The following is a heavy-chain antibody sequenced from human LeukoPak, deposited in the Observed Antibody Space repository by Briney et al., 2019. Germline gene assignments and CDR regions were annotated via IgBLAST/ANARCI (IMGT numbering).Heavy chain of an antibody. CDR2: ISSSGSTI. CDR3: ARPAYCGGNCYYFPDY. Sequence: GGPLRLSCAASGFTFSSYEMNWVRQAPGKGLEWVSYISSSGSTIYYADSVKGRTTISRDNAKNSLYLQMNSLRAEDTAVYYCARPAYCGGNCYYFPDYWGQGTLVTVSS. D-gene: IGHD2-21*01. V-gene: IGHV3-48*03. J-gene: IGHJ4*02. CDR1: GFTFSSYE.